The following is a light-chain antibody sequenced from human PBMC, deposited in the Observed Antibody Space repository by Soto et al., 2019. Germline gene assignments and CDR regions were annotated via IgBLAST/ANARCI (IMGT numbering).Light chain of an antibody. Sequence: DIQTTQAHSSSSASYGDRVVITCRASQSLGTYLNWYKQTPGKAPELXXYAASTLHSGVPSRFSGDGSGKNLTLTITSLQTEDSALYDCQPTYTSPEITFGQGTRLEIK. V-gene: IGKV1-39*01. CDR3: QPTYTSPEIT. CDR2: AAS. CDR1: QSLGTY. J-gene: IGKJ5*01.